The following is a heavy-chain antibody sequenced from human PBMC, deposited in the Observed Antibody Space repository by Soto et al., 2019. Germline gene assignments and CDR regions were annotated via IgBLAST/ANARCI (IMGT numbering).Heavy chain of an antibody. CDR2: IYYSGST. D-gene: IGHD3-10*01. CDR1: GGSIRSSSYY. V-gene: IGHV4-61*05. CDR3: ARVWGGAFDI. J-gene: IGHJ3*02. Sequence: SETLSLTSTVSGGSIRSSSYYWGWIRQPPGKGLEWIGYIYYSGSTNYNPSLKSRVTISVDTSKNQFSLKLSSVTAADTAVYYCARVWGGAFDIWGQGTMVT.